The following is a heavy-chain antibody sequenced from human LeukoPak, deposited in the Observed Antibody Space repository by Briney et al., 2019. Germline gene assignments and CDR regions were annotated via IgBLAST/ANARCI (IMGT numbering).Heavy chain of an antibody. CDR3: ARESAAATLDF. Sequence: GGSLRLSCAASGFTFRSYSMNWVRQAPGKGLEWVSSISSSSSHRYYGDSVKGRFTISRDNAKNSLYLQMNSLGAEDTAVYYCARESAAATLDFWGQGTLVTVSS. D-gene: IGHD6-13*01. J-gene: IGHJ4*02. CDR2: ISSSSSHR. CDR1: GFTFRSYS. V-gene: IGHV3-21*01.